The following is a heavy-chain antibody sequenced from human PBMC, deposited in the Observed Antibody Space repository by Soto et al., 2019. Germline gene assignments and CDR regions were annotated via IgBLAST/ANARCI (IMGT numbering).Heavy chain of an antibody. J-gene: IGHJ4*02. D-gene: IGHD1-26*01. CDR3: VKDHSLLDYFDY. Sequence: QVQLVESGGGVVQPGRSLRLSCAASGFTFSSYGMHWVRQAPGKGLEWVAVISYDGSNKYYADSVKGRFTISRDNSKNTLYLQMNSLRAEDTAVYYCVKDHSLLDYFDYWGQGTLVTVSS. CDR2: ISYDGSNK. CDR1: GFTFSSYG. V-gene: IGHV3-30*18.